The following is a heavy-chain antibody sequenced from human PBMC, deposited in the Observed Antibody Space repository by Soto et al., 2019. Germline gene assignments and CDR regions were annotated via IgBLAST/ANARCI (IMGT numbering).Heavy chain of an antibody. CDR3: AREADTAMVPAYGMDV. J-gene: IGHJ6*02. V-gene: IGHV1-2*04. Sequence: ASVKVSCKASGYTFTGYYMPWVRQAPGQGLEWMGWINPNSGGTNYAQKFQGWVTMTRDTAISTAYMELSRLRSDDTAVYYCAREADTAMVPAYGMDVWGQGTTVTVSS. D-gene: IGHD5-18*01. CDR2: INPNSGGT. CDR1: GYTFTGYY.